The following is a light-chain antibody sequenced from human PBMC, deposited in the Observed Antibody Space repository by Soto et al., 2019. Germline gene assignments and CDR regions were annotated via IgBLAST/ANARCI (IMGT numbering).Light chain of an antibody. CDR2: GAS. CDR1: QGIRSY. CDR3: QHLNSFPFT. V-gene: IGKV1-9*01. Sequence: DIQWTQSPSFLSASIGDRVTITCRASQGIRSYLAWYQQKPGQAPKLLIYGASTLQSGFPSRISGSGTWTEFTLTIGSLQPDDSATYYCQHLNSFPFTSGPGNKVDIK. J-gene: IGKJ3*01.